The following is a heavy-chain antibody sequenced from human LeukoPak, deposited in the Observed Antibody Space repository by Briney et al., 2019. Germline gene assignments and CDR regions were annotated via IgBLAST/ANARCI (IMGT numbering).Heavy chain of an antibody. Sequence: SETLSLTCTVSGGSISSYYWSWIRQPAGKGLEWIGRIYTSGSTNYNPSLKSRVTMSVDTSKNQFSLKLSSVTAAVTAVYYCARDVAIYCSSTSCSYYFDYWGQGTLVTVSS. CDR3: ARDVAIYCSSTSCSYYFDY. D-gene: IGHD2-2*01. CDR2: IYTSGST. CDR1: GGSISSYY. V-gene: IGHV4-4*07. J-gene: IGHJ4*02.